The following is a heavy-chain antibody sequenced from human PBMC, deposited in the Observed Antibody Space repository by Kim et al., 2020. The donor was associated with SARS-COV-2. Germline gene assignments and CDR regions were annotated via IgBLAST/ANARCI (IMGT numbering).Heavy chain of an antibody. D-gene: IGHD3-9*01. J-gene: IGHJ4*02. CDR1: GGSFSGYY. CDR3: ARVRLRYFDWFGPSFDY. V-gene: IGHV4-34*01. CDR2: INHSGST. Sequence: SETLSLTCAVYGGSFSGYYWSWIRQPPGKGLEWIGEINHSGSTNYNPSLKSRVTISVDTSKNQFSLKLSSVTAADTAVYYCARVRLRYFDWFGPSFDYWGQGTRVTVSS.